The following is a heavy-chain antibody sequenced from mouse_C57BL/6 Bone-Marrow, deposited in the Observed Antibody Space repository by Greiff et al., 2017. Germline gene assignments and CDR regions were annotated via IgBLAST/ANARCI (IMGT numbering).Heavy chain of an antibody. D-gene: IGHD5-1*01. CDR1: GFTFSSYA. Sequence: EVKVVESGGGLVKPGGSLKLSCAASGFTFSSYAMSWVRQTPEKRLEWVATISDGGSYTYYPDNVKGRFTISRDNAKNNLYLQMSHLKSEDTAMYYCARGESNYVDYWGQGTTLTVSS. CDR3: ARGESNYVDY. J-gene: IGHJ2*01. V-gene: IGHV5-4*03. CDR2: ISDGGSYT.